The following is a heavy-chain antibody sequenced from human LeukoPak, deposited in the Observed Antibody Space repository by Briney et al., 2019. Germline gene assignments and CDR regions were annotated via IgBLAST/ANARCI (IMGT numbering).Heavy chain of an antibody. CDR1: GYSISSGYS. V-gene: IGHV4-38-2*01. CDR2: IYSSGST. J-gene: IGHJ5*02. CDR3: ARALGPRWFDP. Sequence: SETLSLTCAVSGYSISSGYSWDWIRQSPGKGLEWIGNIYSSGSTYYNPSLKSRVTISVDTSKNQFSLKLSSVTAADTAVYYCARALGPRWFDPWGQGTLVTVSS.